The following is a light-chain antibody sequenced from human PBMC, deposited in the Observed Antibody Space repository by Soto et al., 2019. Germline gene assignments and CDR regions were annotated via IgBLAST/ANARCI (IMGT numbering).Light chain of an antibody. Sequence: QSALTQPASVSGSPGQSITISCTGTSSDVGGYNYVSWYQQHPGKAPKLMIYDVSNRPSGVSNRFSGSKSGNTASLTISGLQAEDEADYYCSSDTSSEGVFGTGTKLTVL. CDR1: SSDVGGYNY. CDR3: SSDTSSEGV. CDR2: DVS. V-gene: IGLV2-14*01. J-gene: IGLJ1*01.